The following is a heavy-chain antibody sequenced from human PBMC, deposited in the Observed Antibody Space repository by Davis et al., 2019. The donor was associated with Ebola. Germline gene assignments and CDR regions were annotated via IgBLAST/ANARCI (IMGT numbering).Heavy chain of an antibody. CDR3: ARDDFWSGYYSYYYYGMDV. V-gene: IGHV3-7*03. CDR1: GFPFSKFW. Sequence: GESLKISCVASGFPFSKFWMTWVRQAPGKGLEWVANINEDGSKTYHVDSVKGRFTISRDNAQNSVYLQMNGLRAEDTAVYYCARDDFWSGYYSYYYYGMDVWGQGTTVTVSS. D-gene: IGHD3-3*01. J-gene: IGHJ6*02. CDR2: INEDGSKT.